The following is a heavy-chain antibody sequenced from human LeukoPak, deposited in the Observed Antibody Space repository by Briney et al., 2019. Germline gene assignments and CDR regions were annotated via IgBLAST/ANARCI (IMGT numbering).Heavy chain of an antibody. CDR3: SVTGQRPYYYYYMDV. D-gene: IGHD2-21*02. V-gene: IGHV4-34*01. CDR1: GGSFSGYY. J-gene: IGHJ6*03. CDR2: INHSGST. Sequence: SETLSLTCAVYGGSFSGYYWSWIPQPPGKGLEWIGEINHSGSTNYNPSLKSRVTISVDTSKNQFSLNLSSVTAADTAVYYCSVTGQRPYYYYYMDVWGKGTTVTISS.